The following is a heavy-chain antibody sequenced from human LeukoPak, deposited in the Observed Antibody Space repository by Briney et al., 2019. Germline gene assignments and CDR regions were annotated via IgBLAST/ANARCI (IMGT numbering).Heavy chain of an antibody. D-gene: IGHD3-10*01. J-gene: IGHJ6*03. Sequence: GGSLRLSCAASGLIVSMNYMTWVRQAPGKGLEWVSVIFSGGTTYYADSAKGRFTVYRDNSKNMMYLQMNSLRAEDAAVYYCARFSGPGMQHYYYYMDVWGTGTTVTVSS. CDR1: GLIVSMNY. V-gene: IGHV3-53*01. CDR2: IFSGGTT. CDR3: ARFSGPGMQHYYYYMDV.